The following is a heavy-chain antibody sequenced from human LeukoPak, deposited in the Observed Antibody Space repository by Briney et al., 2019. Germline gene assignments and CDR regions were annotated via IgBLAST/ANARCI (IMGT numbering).Heavy chain of an antibody. V-gene: IGHV4-61*02. J-gene: IGHJ6*03. Sequence: PSETLSLTCTVSGGSISSGSYYWSWIRQPAGKGLEWIGRIYTSGSTNYNPSLKSRVTISVDTSKNQFSLKLSSVTAADTAVYYCARGLTIFSYYYMDVWGKGTTVTISS. CDR2: IYTSGST. CDR1: GGSISSGSYY. CDR3: ARGLTIFSYYYMDV. D-gene: IGHD3-9*01.